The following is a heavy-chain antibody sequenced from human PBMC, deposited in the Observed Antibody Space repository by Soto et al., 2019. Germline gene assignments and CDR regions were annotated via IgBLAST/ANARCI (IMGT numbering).Heavy chain of an antibody. V-gene: IGHV4-59*02. CDR3: ATTGGYSFGDMGVDP. CDR1: RGSVNSYY. Sequence: VQLQESGPGLVNPSETLSLTCTVSRGSVNSYYWNWIRQPPGKGLEWIGYMYYRGITKYNPSFQSRVTISIDTSMNRFSLKLNSVTAADTAVYYCATTGGYSFGDMGVDPWGQGTLVTVSS. D-gene: IGHD5-18*01. CDR2: MYYRGIT. J-gene: IGHJ5*02.